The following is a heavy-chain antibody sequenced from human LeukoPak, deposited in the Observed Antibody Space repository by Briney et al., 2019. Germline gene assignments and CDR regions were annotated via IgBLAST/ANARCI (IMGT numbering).Heavy chain of an antibody. J-gene: IGHJ4*02. D-gene: IGHD2-21*02. V-gene: IGHV4-39*01. CDR1: GGSISSYY. Sequence: SETLSLTCTVSGGSISSYYWSWIRQPPGKGLEWIGSIYYSGSTYYNPSLKSRVTISVDTSKNQFSLKLSSVTAADTAVYYCARQGSAYCGGDCYSDFDYWGQGTLVTVSS. CDR2: IYYSGST. CDR3: ARQGSAYCGGDCYSDFDY.